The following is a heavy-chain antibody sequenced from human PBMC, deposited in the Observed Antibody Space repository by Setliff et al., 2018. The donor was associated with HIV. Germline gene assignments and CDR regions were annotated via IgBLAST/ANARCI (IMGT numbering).Heavy chain of an antibody. V-gene: IGHV3-20*04. D-gene: IGHD6-13*01. CDR3: AGSSSWYLHFDY. CDR2: INWNGGST. CDR1: GFTFDDYG. Sequence: GESLKISCAASGFTFDDYGMSWVRQAPGKGLEWVSGINWNGGSTGYADSVKGRFTISRDNAKNSLYQQMNSLRAEDTALYYCAGSSSWYLHFDYWGEGTLVTVSS. J-gene: IGHJ4*02.